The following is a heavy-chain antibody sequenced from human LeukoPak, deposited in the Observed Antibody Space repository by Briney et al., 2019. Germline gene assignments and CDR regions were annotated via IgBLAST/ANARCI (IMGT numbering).Heavy chain of an antibody. CDR2: IKQDGSEK. J-gene: IGHJ6*02. Sequence: GRSLRLSCAASGFSFSSYAMTWVRQAPGKGLEWVANIKQDGSEKYYVDSVKGRFTISRDNAKNSLYLQMNSLRAEDTAVYYCARAHVPRYYYYGMDVWGQGTTVTVSS. CDR1: GFSFSSYA. CDR3: ARAHVPRYYYYGMDV. V-gene: IGHV3-7*01. D-gene: IGHD6-6*01.